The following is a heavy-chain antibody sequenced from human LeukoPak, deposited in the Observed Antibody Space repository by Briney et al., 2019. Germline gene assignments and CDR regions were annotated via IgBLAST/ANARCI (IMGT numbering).Heavy chain of an antibody. CDR2: IYYSGST. CDR1: GGSISSSSYY. V-gene: IGHV4-39*07. J-gene: IGHJ4*02. CDR3: ARIQWELLDY. D-gene: IGHD1-26*01. Sequence: SETLSLTCTVSGGSISSSSYYWGWIRQPPGKGLEWIGSIYYSGSTYYNPSLKSRVTISVDTSKNQFSLKVSSVTAADTAVYYCARIQWELLDYWGQGTLVTVSS.